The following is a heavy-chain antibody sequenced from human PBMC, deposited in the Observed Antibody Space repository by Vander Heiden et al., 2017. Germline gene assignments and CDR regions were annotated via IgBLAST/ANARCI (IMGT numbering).Heavy chain of an antibody. V-gene: IGHV4-59*01. Sequence: QVQLQESGPGLVKTSETLSLTCTVSGGSISSYYWSWIRQPPGKGLEWIGYMYYSGSTNYNPSLKSRVTISVDTSKNQFSLKLTSVTAADTAVYFCSRGGRSYYDSDGYFDYWGQGTLVTV. CDR3: SRGGRSYYDSDGYFDY. CDR2: MYYSGST. D-gene: IGHD3-22*01. J-gene: IGHJ4*02. CDR1: GGSISSYY.